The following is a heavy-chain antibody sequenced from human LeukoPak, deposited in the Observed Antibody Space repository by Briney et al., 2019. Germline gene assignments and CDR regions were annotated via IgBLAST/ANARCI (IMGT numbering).Heavy chain of an antibody. D-gene: IGHD3-22*01. CDR3: ANTMRVRVRGFDY. CDR1: GFTFSSYG. V-gene: IGHV3-30*02. J-gene: IGHJ4*02. CDR2: IRYDGSNK. Sequence: GGSLRLSCAASGFTFSSYGMHWVRQAPGKGLEWVAFIRYDGSNKYYADSVKGRFTISRDNSKNTLYLQMNSLRAEDTAVYYCANTMRVRVRGFDYWGQGTLVTVSS.